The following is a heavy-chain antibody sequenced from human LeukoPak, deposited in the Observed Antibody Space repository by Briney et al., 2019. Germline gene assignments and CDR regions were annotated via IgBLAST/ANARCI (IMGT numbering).Heavy chain of an antibody. CDR1: GYTFTSYG. J-gene: IGHJ5*02. Sequence: ASVKVSCKASGYTFTSYGISWVRQAPGQGLEWMGWISGFNGNTNYAQKFQGRVTMTRNTSISTAYMELSSLRSEDTAVYYCARGRVSSSYGKFDPWGQGTLVTVSS. CDR2: ISGFNGNT. CDR3: ARGRVSSSYGKFDP. V-gene: IGHV1-18*01. D-gene: IGHD6-13*01.